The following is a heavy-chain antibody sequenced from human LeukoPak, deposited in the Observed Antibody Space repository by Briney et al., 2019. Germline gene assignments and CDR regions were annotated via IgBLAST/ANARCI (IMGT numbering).Heavy chain of an antibody. CDR1: GYTFTSYA. V-gene: IGHV7-4-1*02. D-gene: IGHD6-6*01. Sequence: GASVKVSCKASGYTFTSYAMNWVRQAPGQGLEWMGWINTNTGSPTYAQGFTGRFVFSLDTSVSTAYLQISSLKAEDTAVYYCARVLAAARVSYYYGMDVWGQGTTVTVSS. J-gene: IGHJ6*02. CDR2: INTNTGSP. CDR3: ARVLAAARVSYYYGMDV.